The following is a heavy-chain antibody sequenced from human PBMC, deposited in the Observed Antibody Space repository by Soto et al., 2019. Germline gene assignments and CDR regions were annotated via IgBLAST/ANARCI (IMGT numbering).Heavy chain of an antibody. CDR1: GGTFSSYA. CDR3: AKQQQPYDILTSSFDY. Sequence: QVQLVQSGAEVKKPGSSVKVSCKASGGTFSSYAISWVRQAPGQGLEWMGGIIPIFGTANYAQKFQGRVTITADESTSTAYMELSSLRSEDTAVYYCAKQQQPYDILTSSFDYWGQGTLVTVSS. V-gene: IGHV1-69*01. CDR2: IIPIFGTA. J-gene: IGHJ4*02. D-gene: IGHD3-9*01.